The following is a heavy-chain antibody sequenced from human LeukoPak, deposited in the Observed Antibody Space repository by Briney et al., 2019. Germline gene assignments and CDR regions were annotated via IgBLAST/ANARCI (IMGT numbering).Heavy chain of an antibody. CDR1: GFTFSSYT. Sequence: GGSLRLSCEAAGFTFSSYTINWVRQAPGKGLEWVSSISSSSHIYYADSVKGRFTISRDDAKNSLYLQMNSLRDEDTPVYYCARGDYYHYGLDVWGQGTTVTVSS. J-gene: IGHJ6*02. V-gene: IGHV3-21*01. D-gene: IGHD3-10*01. CDR2: ISSSSHI. CDR3: ARGDYYHYGLDV.